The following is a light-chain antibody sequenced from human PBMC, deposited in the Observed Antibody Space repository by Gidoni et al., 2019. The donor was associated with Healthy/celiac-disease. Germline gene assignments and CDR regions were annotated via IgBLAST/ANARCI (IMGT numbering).Light chain of an antibody. Sequence: DIVMTQSPLSLPVTPGEPASISCRSSQSLLHSNGYNYLDWYLQKPGQSPQLLIYLGSNRASGVPDRFSGSGSGTDFTLKISRVEAEDVGVYYCMQALRYSFGQXTKLEIK. CDR3: MQALRYS. V-gene: IGKV2-28*01. CDR2: LGS. CDR1: QSLLHSNGYNY. J-gene: IGKJ2*03.